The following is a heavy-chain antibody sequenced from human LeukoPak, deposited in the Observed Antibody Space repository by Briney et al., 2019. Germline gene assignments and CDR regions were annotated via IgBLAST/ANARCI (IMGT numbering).Heavy chain of an antibody. CDR1: GFTVSSNY. CDR3: ARDRTYGGTWFDP. CDR2: IYSGGST. D-gene: IGHD4-23*01. Sequence: HPGGSLRLSCAASGFTVSSNYMGWVRQAPGKGLEWVSVIYSGGSTYYADSVKGRYTISRDNSKNTLYLQMNSLRAEDTAVYYCARDRTYGGTWFDPWGQGTLVTVSS. V-gene: IGHV3-53*01. J-gene: IGHJ5*02.